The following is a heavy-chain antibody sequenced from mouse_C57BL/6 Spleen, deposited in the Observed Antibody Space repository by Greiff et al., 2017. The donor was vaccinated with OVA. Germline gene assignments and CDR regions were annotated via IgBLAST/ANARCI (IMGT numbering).Heavy chain of an antibody. D-gene: IGHD1-1*01. CDR3: ARQYYYGSSYDAMDY. CDR1: GFTFSDYY. Sequence: EVMLVESGGGLVQPGGSLKLSCAASGFTFSDYYMYWVRQTPEKRLEWVAYISNGGGSTYYPDTVQGRFTISRDNAKNTLYLQMSRLKSEDTAMYYCARQYYYGSSYDAMDYWGQGTSVTVSS. J-gene: IGHJ4*01. CDR2: ISNGGGST. V-gene: IGHV5-12*01.